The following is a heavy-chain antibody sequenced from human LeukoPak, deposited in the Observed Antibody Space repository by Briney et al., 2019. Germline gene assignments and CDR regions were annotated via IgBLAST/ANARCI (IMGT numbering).Heavy chain of an antibody. Sequence: GGSLRLSCAASGFTVSSNYMSWVRQAPGKGLEWVSVIYSGGSTYYADSVKGRFTISRDNSKNTLYLQMNSLRAEDTAVYYCAKYLTGYSYGYSYFDYWGQGTLVTVSS. CDR3: AKYLTGYSYGYSYFDY. V-gene: IGHV3-66*01. J-gene: IGHJ4*02. D-gene: IGHD5-18*01. CDR1: GFTVSSNY. CDR2: IYSGGST.